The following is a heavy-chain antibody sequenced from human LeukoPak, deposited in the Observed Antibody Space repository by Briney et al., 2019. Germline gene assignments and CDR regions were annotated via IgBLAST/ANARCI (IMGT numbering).Heavy chain of an antibody. V-gene: IGHV3-30-3*01. CDR1: GFTFSSYA. J-gene: IGHJ4*02. CDR2: ISYDGSNK. CDR3: AKVPISYGDYPLYFDY. Sequence: GGSLRLSCAASGFTFSSYAMHWVRQAPGKGLEWVAVISYDGSNKYYADSVKGRFTISRDNSKNTLYLQMNSLRAEDTAVYYCAKVPISYGDYPLYFDYWGQGTLVTVSS. D-gene: IGHD4-17*01.